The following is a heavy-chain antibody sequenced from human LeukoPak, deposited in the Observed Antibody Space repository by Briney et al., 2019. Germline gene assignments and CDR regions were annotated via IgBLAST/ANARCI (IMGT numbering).Heavy chain of an antibody. Sequence: GGSLRLSCAASGFTFSSFTMSWVRQAPGKGLEWVSAISGSGGSTYCADSVKGRFTISRDNSKNTLYLQMNSLRAEDTAVYYCAKGSRAWYSWYFDVWGRGTLVTVSS. CDR2: ISGSGGST. D-gene: IGHD1-26*01. CDR1: GFTFSSFT. V-gene: IGHV3-23*01. CDR3: AKGSRAWYSWYFDV. J-gene: IGHJ2*01.